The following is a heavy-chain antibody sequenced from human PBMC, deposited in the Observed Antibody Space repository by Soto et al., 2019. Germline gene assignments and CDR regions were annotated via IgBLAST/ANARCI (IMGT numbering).Heavy chain of an antibody. Sequence: PSETLSLTCTFSGGSISSSYFTWFWQPPGKGLEWIGYIYYSGSTNYNPSLKSRVTISVDTSKNQFSLKLSSVTAADTAVYYCARGGEGYYYYCMDVWGKGNTVT. J-gene: IGHJ6*03. D-gene: IGHD4-17*01. CDR3: ARGGEGYYYYCMDV. CDR2: IYYSGST. V-gene: IGHV4-59*01. CDR1: GGSISSSY.